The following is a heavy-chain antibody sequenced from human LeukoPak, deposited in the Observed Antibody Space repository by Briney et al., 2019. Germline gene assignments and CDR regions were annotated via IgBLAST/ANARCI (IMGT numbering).Heavy chain of an antibody. CDR3: AENSVVTGTSPPGF. CDR2: ISGSGGRA. Sequence: GGSLRLSCAASGLTFSRYGMSWGRQAPGKGLEWVSIISGSGGRAYYADSVNGRFTISRDNSKNTLYLEMNSLRLADTAVYYCAENSVVTGTSPPGFWGQGTQVTVS. V-gene: IGHV3-23*01. CDR1: GLTFSRYG. J-gene: IGHJ4*02. D-gene: IGHD2-21*02.